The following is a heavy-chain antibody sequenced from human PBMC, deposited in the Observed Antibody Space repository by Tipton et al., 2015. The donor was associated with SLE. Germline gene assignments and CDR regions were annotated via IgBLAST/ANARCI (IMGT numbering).Heavy chain of an antibody. Sequence: TLSLTCAVYGGSFSNYYWSWIRQPPGKGRECIGEINHSGSTNYNPSLKSRVTISVDTSKNQFSLKLSSVTAADTAVYYCARDKTYYDFWSGYPDAFDIWGQGTMVTVSS. CDR1: GGSFSNYY. CDR2: INHSGST. CDR3: ARDKTYYDFWSGYPDAFDI. D-gene: IGHD3-3*01. J-gene: IGHJ3*02. V-gene: IGHV4-34*01.